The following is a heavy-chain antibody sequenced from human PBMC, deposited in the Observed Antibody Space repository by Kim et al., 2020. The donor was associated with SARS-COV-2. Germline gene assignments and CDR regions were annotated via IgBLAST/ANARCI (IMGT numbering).Heavy chain of an antibody. V-gene: IGHV1-3*01. CDR2: INAGNGNT. J-gene: IGHJ6*02. CDR3: AREGRLVGATYGMDV. CDR1: GYTFTSYA. Sequence: ASVKVSCKASGYTFTSYAMHWVRQAPGQRLEWMGWINAGNGNTKYSQKFQGRVTITRDTSASTAYMELSSLRSEDTAVYYCAREGRLVGATYGMDVWGQGTTVTVSS. D-gene: IGHD1-26*01.